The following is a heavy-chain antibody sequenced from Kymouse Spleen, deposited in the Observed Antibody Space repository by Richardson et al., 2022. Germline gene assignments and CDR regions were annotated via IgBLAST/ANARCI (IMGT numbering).Heavy chain of an antibody. J-gene: IGHJ3*02. Sequence: EVQLVESGGGLVKPGGSLRLSCAASGFTFSNAWMSWVRQAPGKGLEWVGRIKSKTDGGTTDYAAPVKGRFTISRDDSKNTLYLQMNSLKTEDTAVYYCTTDGYSSSLDAFDIWGQGTMVTVSS. CDR3: TTDGYSSSLDAFDI. CDR1: GFTFSNAW. CDR2: IKSKTDGGTT. D-gene: IGHD6-6*01. V-gene: IGHV3-15*01.